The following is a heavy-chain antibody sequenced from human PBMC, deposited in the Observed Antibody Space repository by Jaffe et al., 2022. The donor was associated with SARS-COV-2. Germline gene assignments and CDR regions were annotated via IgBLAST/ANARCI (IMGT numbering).Heavy chain of an antibody. D-gene: IGHD3-3*01. CDR1: EFTFTSFD. Sequence: QGKLVESGGGVVQPGRSLRLSCAASEFTFTSFDMHWVRQAPGRGLEWVVGVSSDGNQRHYQDSVKGRFTVSRDESNSTVTLQMNSLRLEDTAVYFCARGRISMFGITTPYGFDVWGQGTLVTVSS. CDR3: ARGRISMFGITTPYGFDV. CDR2: VSSDGNQR. J-gene: IGHJ3*01. V-gene: IGHV3-30-3*01.